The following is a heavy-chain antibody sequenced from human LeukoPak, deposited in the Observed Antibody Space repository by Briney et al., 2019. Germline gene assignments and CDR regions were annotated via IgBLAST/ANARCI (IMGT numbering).Heavy chain of an antibody. CDR2: INPSGGST. J-gene: IGHJ4*02. Sequence: ASVKVSCKASGYSFISYYMHWVRQAPGQGLEWMGIINPSGGSTGYAQKFRGRITMTRDTSTSTVYMELSSLRSEDTAVYYCARDLGLSMAGTSGSDYWGQGTLVTVSS. CDR1: GYSFISYY. CDR3: ARDLGLSMAGTSGSDY. V-gene: IGHV1-46*01. D-gene: IGHD6-19*01.